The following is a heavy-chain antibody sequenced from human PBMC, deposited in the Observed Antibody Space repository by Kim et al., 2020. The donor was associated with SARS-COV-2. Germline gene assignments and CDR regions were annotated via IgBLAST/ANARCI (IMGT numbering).Heavy chain of an antibody. CDR3: ARHSGVDDFWSGYRYGMDV. Sequence: GESLKISCKGSGYSFTSYWIGWVRQMPGKGLEWMGIIYPGDSDTRYSPSFQGQVTISADKSISTAYLQWSSLKASDTAMYYCARHSGVDDFWSGYRYGMDVWGQGTTVTVSS. J-gene: IGHJ6*02. D-gene: IGHD3-3*01. CDR2: IYPGDSDT. CDR1: GYSFTSYW. V-gene: IGHV5-51*01.